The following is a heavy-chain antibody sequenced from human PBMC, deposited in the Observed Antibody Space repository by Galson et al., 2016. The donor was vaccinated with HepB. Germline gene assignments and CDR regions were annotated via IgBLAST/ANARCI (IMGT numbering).Heavy chain of an antibody. CDR1: GLIFSVYN. V-gene: IGHV3-48*02. D-gene: IGHD3-16*01. J-gene: IGHJ4*02. CDR2: ITSSSDTM. CDR3: ARDDYFRLGY. Sequence: SLRLSCVASGLIFSVYNMNWARQAPGKGLEWIAWITSSSDTMYYADSVKGRFTISRDNAKNSLYLEMNSLRDEDTAVYYCARDDYFRLGYWGQGTLVTVSS.